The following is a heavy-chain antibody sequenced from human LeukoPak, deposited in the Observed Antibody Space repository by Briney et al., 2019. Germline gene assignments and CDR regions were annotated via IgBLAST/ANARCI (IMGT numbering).Heavy chain of an antibody. CDR2: INPSDSGT. D-gene: IGHD3-10*01. J-gene: IGHJ5*02. Sequence: ASVKVSCKASGYIFTSYYLHWVRQAPGQELEWMGIINPSDSGTSYAQKFQGRVTMTRDTSTSTVYMELSSLRSEDTAVYYCARGDDMVRGFIWFDPWGQGTLVTVSS. V-gene: IGHV1-46*01. CDR3: ARGDDMVRGFIWFDP. CDR1: GYIFTSYY.